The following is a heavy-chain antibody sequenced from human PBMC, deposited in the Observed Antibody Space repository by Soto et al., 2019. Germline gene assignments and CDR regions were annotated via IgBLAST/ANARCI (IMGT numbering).Heavy chain of an antibody. Sequence: GGSLRLSCAASGFTVSSNYMTWVRQAPGKGLEWVSVIFSDGATFYADSVRGRFIISRDSSKNTLNLQMNSLRGEDTAVYYCARCAGDNGNYMDVWGKGTTVTVSS. D-gene: IGHD2-21*01. CDR2: IFSDGAT. J-gene: IGHJ6*03. CDR3: ARCAGDNGNYMDV. V-gene: IGHV3-66*01. CDR1: GFTVSSNY.